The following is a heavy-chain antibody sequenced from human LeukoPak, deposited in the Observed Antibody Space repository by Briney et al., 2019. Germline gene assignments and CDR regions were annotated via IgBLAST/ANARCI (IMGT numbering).Heavy chain of an antibody. Sequence: GGSLRLSCAASGFTFSSYELNWVRPAPGKGLEGVSYISSSSSTIYYAESVKGRFTISRDNAKNSLYPQTNSLRAEDTAVYYCAELGITMIGGVWGKGTTVTISS. V-gene: IGHV3-48*03. CDR1: GFTFSSYE. CDR3: AELGITMIGGV. D-gene: IGHD3-10*02. J-gene: IGHJ6*04. CDR2: ISSSSSTI.